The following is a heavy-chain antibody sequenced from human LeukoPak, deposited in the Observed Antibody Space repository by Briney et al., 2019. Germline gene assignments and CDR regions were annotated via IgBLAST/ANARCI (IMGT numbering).Heavy chain of an antibody. V-gene: IGHV3-30-3*01. J-gene: IGHJ4*02. CDR1: GFTFSSYA. CDR2: ISYDGSNK. Sequence: GGSLRLSCTASGFTFSSYAMHWVRQAPGKGLEWVAVISYDGSNKYYADSVKGRFTISRDNSKNTLYLQMNSLRAEDTAVYYCARRRIGFDYWGQGTLVTVSS. CDR3: ARRRIGFDY.